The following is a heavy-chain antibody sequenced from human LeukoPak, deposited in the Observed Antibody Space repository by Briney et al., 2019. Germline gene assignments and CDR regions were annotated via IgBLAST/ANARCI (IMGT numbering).Heavy chain of an antibody. CDR3: ARVGTRGLYYMDV. V-gene: IGHV1-2*02. CDR2: INPNSGGT. D-gene: IGHD6-25*01. Sequence: ASVKVSCKASGYTFTSYGISWVRQAPGQGLEWMGWINPNSGGTNYAQKFQGRVTMTRDTSISTAYMELSRLRSDDTAVYYCARVGTRGLYYMDVWGKGTTVTVSS. J-gene: IGHJ6*03. CDR1: GYTFTSYG.